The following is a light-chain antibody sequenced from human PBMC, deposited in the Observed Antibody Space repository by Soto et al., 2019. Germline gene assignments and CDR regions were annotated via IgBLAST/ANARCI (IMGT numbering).Light chain of an antibody. J-gene: IGKJ1*01. Sequence: EIVLMQSPGTLSLSPGERVTLSCRASQSVSSSSLAWYKQTPGQAPRLLILGASNRATGIPDRFSGSGSGTDFTLTISRLEPEDFAVYYCQQYGSSGTFGQGTKVDI. CDR2: GAS. CDR1: QSVSSSS. V-gene: IGKV3-20*01. CDR3: QQYGSSGT.